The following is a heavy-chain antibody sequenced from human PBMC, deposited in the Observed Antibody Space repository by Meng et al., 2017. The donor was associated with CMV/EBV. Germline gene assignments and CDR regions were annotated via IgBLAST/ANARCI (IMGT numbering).Heavy chain of an antibody. J-gene: IGHJ5*02. D-gene: IGHD2-2*01. Sequence: SETLSLTCAVYGGSFSGYYWSWIRQPPGKGLEWIGEINHSGSTNYNPSLKSRVTISVDTSKNQFSLKLSSVTAADTAVYYCARGGGYCSSTSCYNWFYPWGQGTLVTVSS. CDR2: INHSGST. CDR3: ARGGGYCSSTSCYNWFYP. CDR1: GGSFSGYY. V-gene: IGHV4-34*01.